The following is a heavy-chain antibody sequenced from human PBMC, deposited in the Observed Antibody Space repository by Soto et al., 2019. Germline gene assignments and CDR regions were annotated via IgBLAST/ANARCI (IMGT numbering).Heavy chain of an antibody. CDR1: GGSISNGGYY. V-gene: IGHV4-31*03. D-gene: IGHD1-26*01. J-gene: IGHJ3*02. CDR3: ARETKAGGGTFDI. Sequence: QVQLQESGPGLVKPSQTLSLTCTVSGGSISNGGYYWSWIRQHPGMGLEWIGYIYNSASRYYNPSLKSRVSISVDTSKNQFSLKLTSVTAADTAVYYCARETKAGGGTFDIWGQGTMVTVSS. CDR2: IYNSASR.